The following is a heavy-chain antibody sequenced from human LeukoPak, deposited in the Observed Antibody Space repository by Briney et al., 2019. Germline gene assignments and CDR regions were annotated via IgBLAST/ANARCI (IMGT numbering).Heavy chain of an antibody. CDR3: ASGAHDYILDY. CDR2: INPSSGDT. D-gene: IGHD4-11*01. V-gene: IGHV1-2*06. Sequence: ASVKVSCKASAYTFTDYYVHWVRQAPGQGLEWMGRINPSSGDTNYAQNFQGRVTMTRDTSISTAYMELSRLRSDDTAVYYCASGAHDYILDYWGQGTLVTVSS. J-gene: IGHJ4*02. CDR1: AYTFTDYY.